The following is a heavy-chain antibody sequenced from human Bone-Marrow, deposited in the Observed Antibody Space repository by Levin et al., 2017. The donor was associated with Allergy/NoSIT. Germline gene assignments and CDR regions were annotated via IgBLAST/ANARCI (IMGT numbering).Heavy chain of an antibody. CDR1: GGTFSSYP. CDR3: ARDSRGLHAFDI. V-gene: IGHV1-69*04. J-gene: IGHJ3*02. Sequence: SVKVSCKASGGTFSSYPISWVRQAPGQGLEWMGRIIPILGIANYAQKFQGRVTITADKSTSTAYMELSSLRSEDTAVYYCARDSRGLHAFDIWGQGTMVTVSS. D-gene: IGHD6-13*01. CDR2: IIPILGIA.